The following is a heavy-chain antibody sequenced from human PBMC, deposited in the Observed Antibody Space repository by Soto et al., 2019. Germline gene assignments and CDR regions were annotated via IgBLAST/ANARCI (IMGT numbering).Heavy chain of an antibody. Sequence: GGSLRLSCAASGFTFSSYGMHWVRQAPGKGLEWVAVISYDGSNKYYADSVKGRFTISRDNSKNTLYLQMNSLRAEDTAVYYCAKDLADYSNYEMVPWDFDYWGQGTLVTVSS. CDR3: AKDLADYSNYEMVPWDFDY. V-gene: IGHV3-30*18. J-gene: IGHJ4*02. D-gene: IGHD4-4*01. CDR1: GFTFSSYG. CDR2: ISYDGSNK.